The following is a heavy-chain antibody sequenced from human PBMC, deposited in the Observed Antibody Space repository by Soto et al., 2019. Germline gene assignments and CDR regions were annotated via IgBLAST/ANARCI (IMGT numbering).Heavy chain of an antibody. Sequence: EVQLVESGGGLVQPGGSLRLSCAASGFTFNTYWMSWVRQAPGKGLEWVANIKQDGSEKYYVDSVKGRFTISRDNAKNSLYLPMTSVGAEDSALYYCARVYPGSGWPYHYYGMDVWGEGDTVTVSS. CDR3: ARVYPGSGWPYHYYGMDV. CDR2: IKQDGSEK. J-gene: IGHJ6*04. CDR1: GFTFNTYW. V-gene: IGHV3-7*01. D-gene: IGHD6-19*01.